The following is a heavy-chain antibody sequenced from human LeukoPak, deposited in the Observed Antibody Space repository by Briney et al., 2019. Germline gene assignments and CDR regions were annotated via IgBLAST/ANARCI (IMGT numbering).Heavy chain of an antibody. V-gene: IGHV4-59*01. CDR2: IYYSGST. CDR1: GGSISSYY. Sequence: SETLSLTCTVSGGSISSYYWSWIRQPPGKGLEWIGYIYYSGSTNYNPSLKSRVTISVDTSKNQFSLKLSSVTAADTAVYYCATTRKEDSSGYSDYWGQGTLVTVSS. J-gene: IGHJ4*02. D-gene: IGHD3-22*01. CDR3: ATTRKEDSSGYSDY.